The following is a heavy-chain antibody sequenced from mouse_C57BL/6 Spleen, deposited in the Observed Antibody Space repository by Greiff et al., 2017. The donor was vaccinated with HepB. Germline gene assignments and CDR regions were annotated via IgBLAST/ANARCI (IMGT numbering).Heavy chain of an antibody. V-gene: IGHV5-17*01. J-gene: IGHJ1*03. CDR1: GFTFSDYG. D-gene: IGHD1-1*01. CDR3: ARGGTTQYFDV. CDR2: ISSGSSTI. Sequence: DVKLQESGGGLVKPGGSLKLSCAASGFTFSDYGMHWVRQAPEKGLEWVAYISSGSSTIYYADTVKGRFTISRDNAKNTLFLQMTSLRSEDTAMYYCARGGTTQYFDVWGTGTTVTVSS.